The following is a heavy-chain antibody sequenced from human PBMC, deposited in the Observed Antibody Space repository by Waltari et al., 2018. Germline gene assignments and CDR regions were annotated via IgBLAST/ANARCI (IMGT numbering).Heavy chain of an antibody. CDR3: AKDLSPIAAAGTDY. Sequence: EVQLLESGGGLVQPGGSLRLSCAASGFTFSGYAMSWVRQAPGKGLEWVSVIYSGGSTYYADSVKGRFTISRDNSKNTLYLQMNSLRAEDTAVYYCAKDLSPIAAAGTDYWGQGTLVTVSS. D-gene: IGHD6-13*01. V-gene: IGHV3-23*03. CDR1: GFTFSGYA. CDR2: IYSGGST. J-gene: IGHJ4*02.